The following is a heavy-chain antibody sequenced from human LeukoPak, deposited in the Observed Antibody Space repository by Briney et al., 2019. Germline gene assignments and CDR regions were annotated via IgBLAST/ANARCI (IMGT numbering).Heavy chain of an antibody. CDR2: IYYSGST. J-gene: IGHJ4*02. D-gene: IGHD4/OR15-4a*01. CDR3: QRGAGEDYFDY. CDR1: GGSISSGDYY. V-gene: IGHV4-30-4*01. Sequence: PSQTLSLTCTVSGGSISSGDYYRSWIRQPPGKGLEWIGYIYYSGSTYYNPSLKSRVTISVDTSKNQFSLKLSSVTAADTAVYYCQRGAGEDYFDYWGQGTLVTVSS.